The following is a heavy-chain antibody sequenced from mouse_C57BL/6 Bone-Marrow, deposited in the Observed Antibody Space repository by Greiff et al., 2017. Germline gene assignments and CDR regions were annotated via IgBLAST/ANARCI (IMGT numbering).Heavy chain of an antibody. J-gene: IGHJ2*01. D-gene: IGHD2-1*01. CDR2: IYPGDGDT. Sequence: QVQLQQSGAELVKPGASVKISCKASGYAFSSYWMNWVKQRPGKGLEWIGQIYPGDGDTNYNGKFKGKATLTAEKSSSTAYMQLSSLTSEDSAVYFCARRYGNFYYFDYWGQGTTLTVSS. CDR1: GYAFSSYW. CDR3: ARRYGNFYYFDY. V-gene: IGHV1-80*01.